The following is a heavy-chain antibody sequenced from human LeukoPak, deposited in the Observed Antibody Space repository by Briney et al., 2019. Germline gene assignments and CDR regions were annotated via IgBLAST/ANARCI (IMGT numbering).Heavy chain of an antibody. D-gene: IGHD3-22*01. CDR2: IWYGGSNK. CDR3: AKDETEYYYDSSGYRVPYYFDY. CDR1: GFTFSSYG. V-gene: IGHV3-30*02. Sequence: GGSLRLSCAASGFTFSSYGMHWVRQAPGKGLEWVAVIWYGGSNKYYADSVKGRFTTSRDNSKSTLYLQMNSLRAEDTAVYYCAKDETEYYYDSSGYRVPYYFDYWGQGTLVTVSS. J-gene: IGHJ4*02.